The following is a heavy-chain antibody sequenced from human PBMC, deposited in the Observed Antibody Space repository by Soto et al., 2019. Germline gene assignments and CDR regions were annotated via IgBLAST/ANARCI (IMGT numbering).Heavy chain of an antibody. CDR1: GDTFSSHT. CDR2: VIPYLDAT. V-gene: IGHV1-69*08. Sequence: QVQLVQSGAEVKRPGSSVKVSCKASGDTFSSHTHSWVRQAPGQGLEWMGRVIPYLDATNYAQEFQGRVTVTDDKSASTAYMELRDPPPDGTAVYYCAREVRGDISYWGQGPLVTV. D-gene: IGHD5-18*01. CDR3: AREVRGDISY. J-gene: IGHJ4*02.